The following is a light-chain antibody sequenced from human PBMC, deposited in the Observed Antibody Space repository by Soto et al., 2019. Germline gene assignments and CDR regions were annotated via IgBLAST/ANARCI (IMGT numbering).Light chain of an antibody. CDR1: SSNIGGNS. V-gene: IGLV1-51*01. CDR2: DDD. Sequence: QSVMTQPPSVSAAPGQKVTISCSGSSSNIGGNSVSWYQQLPGTAPKLLIYDDDKRPSGIPDRFSGSKSGTSATLGITGFRTGDEADYYCQSYDNSLSGSGVFGGGTKLTVL. CDR3: QSYDNSLSGSGV. J-gene: IGLJ3*02.